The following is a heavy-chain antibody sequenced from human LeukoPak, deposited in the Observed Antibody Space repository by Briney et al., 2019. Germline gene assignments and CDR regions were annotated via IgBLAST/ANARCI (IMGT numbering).Heavy chain of an antibody. CDR1: GGTFSSYA. V-gene: IGHV1-69*05. CDR3: ARGGSGWFSLFDY. D-gene: IGHD6-19*01. J-gene: IGHJ4*02. Sequence: GASVKVSCKASGGTFSSYAISWVRQAPGQGLEWMGGIIPIFGTASYAQKFQGRVTITRNTSISTAYMELSSLRSEDTAVYYCARGGSGWFSLFDYWGQGTLVTVSS. CDR2: IIPIFGTA.